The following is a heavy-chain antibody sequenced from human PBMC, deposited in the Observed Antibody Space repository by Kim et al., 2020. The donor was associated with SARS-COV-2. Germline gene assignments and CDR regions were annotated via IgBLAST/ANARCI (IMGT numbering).Heavy chain of an antibody. V-gene: IGHV4-39*01. CDR3: ARQGVVDDSSGLYSDAFDI. CDR2: IYYSGST. CDR1: GGSISSSSYY. D-gene: IGHD3-22*01. Sequence: SETLSLTCTVSGGSISSSSYYWGWIRQPPGKGLEWIGSIYYSGSTYYNPSLKSRVTISVDTSKNQFSLNLSSVTAADTAVYYCARQGVVDDSSGLYSDAFDIWGQGTMVTVSS. J-gene: IGHJ3*02.